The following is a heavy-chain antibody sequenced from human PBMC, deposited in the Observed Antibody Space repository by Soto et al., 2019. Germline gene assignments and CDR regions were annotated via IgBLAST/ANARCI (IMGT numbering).Heavy chain of an antibody. D-gene: IGHD2-15*01. CDR1: GGSISSGGYY. Sequence: LSLTCTVSGGSISSGGYYWSLIRQPPGKGLEWIGSIYYSGSTYYNPSLKSRVTISVDTSKNQFSLKLSSVTAADTAVYYCARVYGGYLDYWGQGTLVTVSS. CDR2: IYYSGST. CDR3: ARVYGGYLDY. J-gene: IGHJ4*02. V-gene: IGHV4-39*07.